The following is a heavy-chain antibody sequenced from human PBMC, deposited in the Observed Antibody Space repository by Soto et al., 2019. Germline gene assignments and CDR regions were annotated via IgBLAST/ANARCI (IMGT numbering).Heavy chain of an antibody. J-gene: IGHJ6*02. CDR3: ARDIVLVPFFFGYYGMDV. V-gene: IGHV4-30-4*01. D-gene: IGHD2-2*01. Sequence: SETLSLTCTVSGDSISSGDYYWSWIRQPPGKGLEWIGYIYYSGSTYYSPSLKSRVTISVDTSKNQFSLKLSSVTAADTAVYYCARDIVLVPFFFGYYGMDVWGQGTTVT. CDR1: GDSISSGDYY. CDR2: IYYSGST.